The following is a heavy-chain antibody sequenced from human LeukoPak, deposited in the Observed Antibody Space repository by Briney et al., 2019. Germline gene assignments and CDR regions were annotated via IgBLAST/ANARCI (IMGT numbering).Heavy chain of an antibody. CDR1: GFTFSSYG. Sequence: PGGSLRLSCAASGFTFSSYGMHWVRQASGKGLVWVSRINSDGSSTTYADSVKGRFTISRDNAKNTLYLQMNSLRAEDTAMYYCARISYDSSGYCDYWGQGTLVTVSS. CDR2: INSDGSST. J-gene: IGHJ4*02. V-gene: IGHV3-74*01. D-gene: IGHD3-22*01. CDR3: ARISYDSSGYCDY.